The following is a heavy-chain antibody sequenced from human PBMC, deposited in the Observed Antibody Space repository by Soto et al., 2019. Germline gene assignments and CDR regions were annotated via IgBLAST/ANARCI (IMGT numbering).Heavy chain of an antibody. D-gene: IGHD3-22*01. J-gene: IGHJ4*02. CDR2: INGDGSFT. CDR1: AFTFKNHW. Sequence: PGXSLRLSCAASAFTFKNHWMHWFRQVPVNGPGWVSRINGDGSFTSYADAVKGRFTISRDNAKNTLSLQMNSLRAEDTAVYYCAREIYDDYDSSGFDHWGQGTLVTVSS. V-gene: IGHV3-74*01. CDR3: AREIYDDYDSSGFDH.